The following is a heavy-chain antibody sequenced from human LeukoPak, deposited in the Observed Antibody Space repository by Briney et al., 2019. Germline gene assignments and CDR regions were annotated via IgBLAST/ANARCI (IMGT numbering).Heavy chain of an antibody. CDR1: GFTFSDYY. CDR3: ARDFRSPITIFGVVINYYFDY. V-gene: IGHV3-11*04. Sequence: GGSLRLSCAASGFTFSDYYMSWIRQAPGKGLEWVSYISSSGSTIYYADSVRGRFTISRDNAKNSLYLQMNSLRAEDTAVYYCARDFRSPITIFGVVINYYFDYWGQGTLVTVSS. CDR2: ISSSGSTI. J-gene: IGHJ4*02. D-gene: IGHD3-3*01.